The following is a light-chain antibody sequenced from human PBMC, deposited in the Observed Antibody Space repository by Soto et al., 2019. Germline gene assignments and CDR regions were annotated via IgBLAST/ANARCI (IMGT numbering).Light chain of an antibody. Sequence: QSALTQPASVXGSPXXXXTISCTGTSSDVGSYNLVSWYQQHPGKAPKLMIYEGSKRPSGVSNRFSGSKSGNTASLTISGLQAEDEADYYCCSYAGSSTWVFGGGTKLTVL. CDR2: EGS. CDR3: CSYAGSSTWV. CDR1: SSDVGSYNL. V-gene: IGLV2-23*01. J-gene: IGLJ2*01.